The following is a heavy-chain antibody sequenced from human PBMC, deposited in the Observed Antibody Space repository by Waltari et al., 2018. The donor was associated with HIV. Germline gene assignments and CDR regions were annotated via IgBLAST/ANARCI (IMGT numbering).Heavy chain of an antibody. Sequence: QVQLVQSGAEVKKPGASVTVSCKASGYTFTHYYIHWLRQAPGQGLEWMGWISPSTGATTYAQKFLHRITVTRDTSITTVYMELSSLTSDDTATYYCARENSDSGDGSWFDPWGQGTLVTVSS. J-gene: IGHJ5*02. CDR2: ISPSTGAT. D-gene: IGHD2-21*02. CDR3: ARENSDSGDGSWFDP. V-gene: IGHV1-2*02. CDR1: GYTFTHYY.